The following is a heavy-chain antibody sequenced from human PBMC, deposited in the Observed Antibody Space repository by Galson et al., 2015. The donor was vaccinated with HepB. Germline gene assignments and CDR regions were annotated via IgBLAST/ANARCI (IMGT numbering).Heavy chain of an antibody. J-gene: IGHJ3*01. D-gene: IGHD6-19*01. V-gene: IGHV3-7*03. CDR2: ISPDGSVK. CDR3: ARDLSSGDASAGWADAFDL. Sequence: SLRLSCAASGFSFRSYWMTWVRQTPGKGLEWVANISPDGSVKNYLDSVKGRFTISSDNAKNSLYLEMNSLRAEDTAIYYCARDLSSGDASAGWADAFDLWGQGTKVTVSS. CDR1: GFSFRSYW.